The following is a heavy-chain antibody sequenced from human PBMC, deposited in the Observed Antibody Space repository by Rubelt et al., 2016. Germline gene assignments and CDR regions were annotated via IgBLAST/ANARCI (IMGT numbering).Heavy chain of an antibody. CDR3: ARGNTALVSLNY. D-gene: IGHD5-18*01. J-gene: IGHJ4*02. CDR2: IYYSGST. Sequence: GPGLVKPSETLSLTCTVSGGSISSSSYYWGWIRQPPGKGLEWIGSIYYSGSTYYNPSLKSRVTISIDTSKNQFSLKLSSVTAADTAVYYCARGNTALVSLNYWGQGTLVTVSS. V-gene: IGHV4-39*07. CDR1: GGSISSSSYY.